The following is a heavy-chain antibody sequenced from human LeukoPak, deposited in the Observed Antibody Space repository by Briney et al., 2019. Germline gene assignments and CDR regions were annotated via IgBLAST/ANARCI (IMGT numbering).Heavy chain of an antibody. CDR2: ISYDGSNK. CDR1: GFTFSSYG. D-gene: IGHD3-16*01. J-gene: IGHJ4*02. V-gene: IGHV3-30*18. CDR3: AKGAYDYVWGSLIDY. Sequence: GGSLRLSCAASGFTFSSYGMHWVRQAPGKGLEWVAVISYDGSNKYYADSVKGRFTISRDNSKNTLYLQMNSLRVEDTAVYYCAKGAYDYVWGSLIDYWGQGTLVTVSS.